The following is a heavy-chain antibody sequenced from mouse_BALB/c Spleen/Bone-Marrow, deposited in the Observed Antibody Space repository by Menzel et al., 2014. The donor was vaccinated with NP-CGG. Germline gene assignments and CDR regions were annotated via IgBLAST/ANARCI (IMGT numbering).Heavy chain of an antibody. CDR3: AREWDWYFDV. CDR1: GFDFSRYW. Sequence: VQLAESGGGLGQPGGSLKLSCAASGFDFSRYWMSWVRQAPGKGLEWIGEINPDSSTINYTPSLKDKFIISRDNAKNTLFLQRSKVRSEDAALYYCAREWDWYFDVWGAGTTVTVSS. V-gene: IGHV4-1*02. D-gene: IGHD1-3*01. CDR2: INPDSSTI. J-gene: IGHJ1*01.